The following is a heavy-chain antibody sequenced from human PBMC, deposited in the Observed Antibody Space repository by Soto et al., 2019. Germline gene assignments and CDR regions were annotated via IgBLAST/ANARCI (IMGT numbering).Heavy chain of an antibody. CDR2: IYYSGST. D-gene: IGHD3-22*01. J-gene: IGHJ4*02. Sequence: SETLSLTCTVSGGSISSGGYYWSWIRQHPGKGLEWIGYIYYSGSTYYNPSLKSRVTISVDTSKNQFSLKLSSVTAADTAVYYCARDTYYDSSGPLWGQGTLVTVSS. V-gene: IGHV4-31*03. CDR1: GGSISSGGYY. CDR3: ARDTYYDSSGPL.